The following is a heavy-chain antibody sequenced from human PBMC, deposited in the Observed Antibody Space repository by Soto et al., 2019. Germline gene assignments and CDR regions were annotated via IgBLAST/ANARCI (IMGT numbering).Heavy chain of an antibody. Sequence: GSSVQVPCKPSGAAFSGYARSWVRQVPGQGLEWMGWISAYNGNTNYAQKLQGRGTMTADTSTSTAYIELRSLRSDETSVYYCARDIGCSSTSCYVFDYYYYGMDVWGQGTAVTVSS. J-gene: IGHJ6*02. V-gene: IGHV1-18*01. CDR3: ARDIGCSSTSCYVFDYYYYGMDV. D-gene: IGHD2-2*01. CDR2: ISAYNGNT. CDR1: GAAFSGYA.